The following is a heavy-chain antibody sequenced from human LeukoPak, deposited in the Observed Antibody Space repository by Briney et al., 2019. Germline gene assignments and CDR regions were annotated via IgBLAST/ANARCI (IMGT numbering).Heavy chain of an antibody. CDR3: AKEGGGYSYGPHPDY. CDR1: VFTFSSYG. J-gene: IGHJ4*02. Sequence: SGGSLRLSCAASVFTFSSYGMHWVRQAPCKGLEWVAVISYDGSNKYYADSVKGRFTISRDNSKNTLYLQMNSLRAEDTAVYYCAKEGGGYSYGPHPDYWGQGTLVTVSS. CDR2: ISYDGSNK. V-gene: IGHV3-30*18. D-gene: IGHD5-18*01.